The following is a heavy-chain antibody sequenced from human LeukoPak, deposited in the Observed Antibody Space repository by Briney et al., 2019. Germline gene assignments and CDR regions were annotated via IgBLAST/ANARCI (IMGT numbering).Heavy chain of an antibody. J-gene: IGHJ4*02. D-gene: IGHD3-22*01. CDR3: ARHAAKLNYDSSGSYYQPFDY. Sequence: GESLKISCKGSGYSFTNYWIGWVRQMPGKGLEWMGIIYPGDFDTRYSPSFQGQVTISADKSIGTAYLQWSSLKASDTAMYYCARHAAKLNYDSSGSYYQPFDYWGLGTLVTVSS. V-gene: IGHV5-51*01. CDR1: GYSFTNYW. CDR2: IYPGDFDT.